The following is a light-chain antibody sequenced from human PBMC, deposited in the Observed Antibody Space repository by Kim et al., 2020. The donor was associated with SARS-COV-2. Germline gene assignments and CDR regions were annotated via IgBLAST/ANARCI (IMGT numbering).Light chain of an antibody. CDR2: LEGSGSY. CDR3: ETWDSNIRV. V-gene: IGLV4-60*03. CDR1: SGHSSYI. Sequence: QPVLTQSSSASASLGSSVKLTCTLSSGHSSYIIAWNQQQPGKAPRSLMKLEGSGSYNKGSGVPDRFSGSSSGADRYLTISNLQSEDEADYYCETWDSNIRVFGGGTQLTVL. J-gene: IGLJ3*02.